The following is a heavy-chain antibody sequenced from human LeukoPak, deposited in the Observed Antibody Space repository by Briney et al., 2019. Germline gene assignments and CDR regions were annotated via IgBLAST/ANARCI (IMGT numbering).Heavy chain of an antibody. Sequence: PSETLSLTCTVSGGSTSSGSYYWSWIRQPAGKGLEWIGRIYTSGSTNYNPSLKSRVTISVDTSKNQFSLKLSSVTAADTAVYYCARDPRAAAGTGFDYWGQGTLVTVSS. CDR2: IYTSGST. CDR1: GGSTSSGSYY. J-gene: IGHJ4*02. V-gene: IGHV4-61*02. D-gene: IGHD6-13*01. CDR3: ARDPRAAAGTGFDY.